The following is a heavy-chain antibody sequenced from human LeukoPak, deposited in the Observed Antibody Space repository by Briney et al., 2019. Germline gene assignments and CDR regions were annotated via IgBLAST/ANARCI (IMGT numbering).Heavy chain of an antibody. D-gene: IGHD3-9*01. J-gene: IGHJ6*02. CDR3: AIDLEGYFDWLENYGMDV. CDR1: GYTFTGCY. Sequence: ASVKVSCKASGYTFTGCYMHWVRQAPGQGLEWMGWINPNSGGTNYAQKFQGRVTMTRDTSISTAYMELSRLRSDDTAVYYCAIDLEGYFDWLENYGMDVWGQGTTVTVSS. V-gene: IGHV1-2*02. CDR2: INPNSGGT.